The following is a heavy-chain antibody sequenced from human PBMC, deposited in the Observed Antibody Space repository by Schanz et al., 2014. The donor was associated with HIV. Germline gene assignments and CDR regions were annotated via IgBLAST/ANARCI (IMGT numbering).Heavy chain of an antibody. V-gene: IGHV3-30*03. CDR3: ARDRMVYAQAPLYYFDY. D-gene: IGHD2-8*01. CDR2: ISHNGNND. Sequence: QVQLVESGGGVVQPGRSLRLSCAASGFTFSTNDMHWVRQVPGKGLEWVAVISHNGNNDYYAESVKGRVTISRDNSKNTLYLQMNSLRAEDTAVYYCARDRMVYAQAPLYYFDYWGQGTLVTVSS. CDR1: GFTFSTND. J-gene: IGHJ4*02.